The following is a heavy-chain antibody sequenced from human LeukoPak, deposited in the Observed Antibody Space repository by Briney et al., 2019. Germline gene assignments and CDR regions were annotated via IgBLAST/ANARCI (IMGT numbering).Heavy chain of an antibody. CDR3: ARAGIRSSGWYEDFDY. D-gene: IGHD6-19*01. CDR2: ISSSGSTI. CDR1: GGSISSYY. J-gene: IGHJ4*02. V-gene: IGHV3-11*01. Sequence: KASETLSLTCTVSGGSISSYYWSWIRQAPGKGLEWVSYISSSGSTIYYADSVKGRFTISRDNAKNSLYLQMNSLRAEDTAVYYCARAGIRSSGWYEDFDYWGQGTLVTVSS.